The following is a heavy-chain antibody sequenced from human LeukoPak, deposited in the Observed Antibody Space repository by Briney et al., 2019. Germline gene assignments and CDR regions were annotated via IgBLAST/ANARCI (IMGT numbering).Heavy chain of an antibody. CDR1: GGTFSSYA. Sequence: ASVKVSCKASGGTFSSYAICWVRQAPGQGLEWMGGIIPIFGTANYAQKFQGRVTMTRDTSTSTVYMELSSLRSEDTAVYYCARAGYDSSGYYGYWGQGTLVTVSS. J-gene: IGHJ4*02. D-gene: IGHD3-22*01. CDR3: ARAGYDSSGYYGY. V-gene: IGHV1-69*05. CDR2: IIPIFGTA.